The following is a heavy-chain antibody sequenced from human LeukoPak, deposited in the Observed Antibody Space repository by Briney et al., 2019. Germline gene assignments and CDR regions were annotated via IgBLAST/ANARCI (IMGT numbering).Heavy chain of an antibody. CDR1: IRSHSRSNYY. CDR2: IYYSGTT. CDR3: ARYVVVTAKYYFDY. Sequence: SETLSLTCTVWIRSHSRSNYYWGWIRQPPGKGLEWIATIYYSGTTYYNAPLKSRVTISVDTSKNQFSLKLSSVTAADTAVYYCARYVVVTAKYYFDYWGQGTLVTVSS. D-gene: IGHD2-21*02. J-gene: IGHJ4*02. V-gene: IGHV4-39*01.